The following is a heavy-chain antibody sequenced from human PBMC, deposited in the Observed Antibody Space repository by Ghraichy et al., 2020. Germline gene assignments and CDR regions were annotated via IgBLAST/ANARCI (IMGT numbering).Heavy chain of an antibody. V-gene: IGHV3-23*01. CDR3: AKDRWVATSVFDY. Sequence: GGSLRLSCAASGFTFSSYTMSWVRQAPGKGLEWVSAISGSGGSTYYADSVKGRFTISRDNSKNTLYLQMNSLRAEDTAVYYCAKDRWVATSVFDYWGQGTLVTVSS. CDR2: ISGSGGST. J-gene: IGHJ4*02. CDR1: GFTFSSYT. D-gene: IGHD5-12*01.